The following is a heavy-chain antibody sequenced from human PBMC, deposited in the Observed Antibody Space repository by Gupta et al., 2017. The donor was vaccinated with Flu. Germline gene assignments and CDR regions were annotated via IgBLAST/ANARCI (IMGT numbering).Heavy chain of an antibody. D-gene: IGHD1-26*01. J-gene: IGHJ4*02. CDR1: GFTFSNYA. V-gene: IGHV3-23*01. CDR2: FTANGGST. Sequence: EVQLLESGGGLVQPGGSLRLSCTASGFTFSNYAMSWVRQAPGKGLEWVSSFTANGGSTYYADSVRGRFTISRDDSKNTLYLQMNSLTADDMATYYCAKGRIVGIPPDFDYWGQGTQVTVSS. CDR3: AKGRIVGIPPDFDY.